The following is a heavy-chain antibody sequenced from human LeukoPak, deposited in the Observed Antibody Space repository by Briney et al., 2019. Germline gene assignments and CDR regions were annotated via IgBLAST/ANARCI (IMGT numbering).Heavy chain of an antibody. Sequence: GESLRLSCAASGFTFGTYSMNWVRQAPGKGLEWVSYISSASNTIYYADSVKGRFTISRDNAKNSLYLQMNSLRAEDTAMYYCARDGWFGDYNWFDPWGQGTLVTVSS. D-gene: IGHD3-10*01. CDR3: ARDGWFGDYNWFDP. V-gene: IGHV3-48*01. CDR1: GFTFGTYS. J-gene: IGHJ5*02. CDR2: ISSASNTI.